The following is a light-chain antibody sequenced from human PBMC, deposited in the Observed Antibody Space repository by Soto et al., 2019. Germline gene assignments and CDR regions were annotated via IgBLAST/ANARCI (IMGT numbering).Light chain of an antibody. CDR3: SSYAGITPYV. CDR2: EVS. V-gene: IGLV2-8*01. CDR1: SSDVGGYTY. J-gene: IGLJ1*01. Sequence: QSVLTQPPSASGSPGQSVTISCTGTSSDVGGYTYVSWYQQHPGKAPKLMIYEVSKRPSGVPDRFSGSKSGNTASLTVSGRQAEDEADYYCSSYAGITPYVFGTGTKVTVL.